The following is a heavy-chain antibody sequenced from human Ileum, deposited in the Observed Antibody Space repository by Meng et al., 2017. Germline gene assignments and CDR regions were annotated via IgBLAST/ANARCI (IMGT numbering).Heavy chain of an antibody. D-gene: IGHD2-15*01. CDR3: ARFCYGGRCPDY. J-gene: IGHJ4*02. V-gene: IGHV4-59*01. Sequence: SETLSLTCTVSGDSMSNFYLTWIRQPPGKGLEWVGNIHFTGRTTDYNPSLKSRLTMSVGTSKSQFSLTLKSVTAADTAIYYCARFCYGGRCPDYWGQGTLVTVSS. CDR1: GDSMSNFY. CDR2: IHFTGRT.